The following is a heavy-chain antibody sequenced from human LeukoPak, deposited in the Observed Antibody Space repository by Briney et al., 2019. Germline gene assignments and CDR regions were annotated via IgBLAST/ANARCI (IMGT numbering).Heavy chain of an antibody. V-gene: IGHV3-9*01. CDR2: ISWNGGSI. D-gene: IGHD6-19*01. CDR3: AKDIAPPSSGTFDY. CDR1: GFTFDDYA. Sequence: GGSLRLSCTASGFTFDDYAMHWVRQAPGKGLEGGSSISWNGGSIGYADSVKGRFTISRDDAKNSLYLQMNSLRPEDTALYYCAKDIAPPSSGTFDYWGQGTLVTVSS. J-gene: IGHJ4*02.